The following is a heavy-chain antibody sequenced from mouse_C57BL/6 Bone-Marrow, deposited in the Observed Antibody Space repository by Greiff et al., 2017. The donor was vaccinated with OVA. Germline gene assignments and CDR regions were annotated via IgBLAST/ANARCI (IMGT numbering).Heavy chain of an antibody. CDR2: IDPNSGGT. CDR1: GYTFTSYW. Sequence: QVQLQQSGAELVKPGASVKLSCKASGYTFTSYWMHWVKQRPGRGLEWIGRIDPNSGGTKYNEKFKSKATLTVDKPSSTAYMQLSSLTSEDSAVYYCALYYYGSSYEWYFDVWGTGTTVTVAS. J-gene: IGHJ1*03. D-gene: IGHD1-1*01. V-gene: IGHV1-72*01. CDR3: ALYYYGSSYEWYFDV.